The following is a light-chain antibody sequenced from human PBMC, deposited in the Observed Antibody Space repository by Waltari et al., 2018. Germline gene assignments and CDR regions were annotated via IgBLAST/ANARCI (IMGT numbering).Light chain of an antibody. CDR2: WAS. CDR3: QQYYTSPYT. CDR1: QTVLYSSNNTNN. V-gene: IGKV4-1*01. Sequence: DIVMTQSPDSLAGSLGERATINCKSSQTVLYSSNNTNNLAWYQQKPGKPPKLVIYWASTRESGFPDRFSASGSGTDFNFTISSLQAEDVAVYYCQQYYTSPYTFAQGTKLEI. J-gene: IGKJ2*01.